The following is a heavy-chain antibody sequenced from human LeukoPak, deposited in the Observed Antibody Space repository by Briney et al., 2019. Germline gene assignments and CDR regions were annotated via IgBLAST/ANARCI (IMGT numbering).Heavy chain of an antibody. CDR3: ARTLLDYVWGSYRYTGFDY. CDR2: IYWDDDK. J-gene: IGHJ4*02. CDR1: GFSLRASGVG. V-gene: IGHV2-5*02. D-gene: IGHD3-16*02. Sequence: SGPPLVKPTQTLTLTCTFSGFSLRASGVGVGWIRQPPGKALEWLALIYWDDDKRYSPSLKSRLTITKDTSKNQVVLTMTNMDPVDTATYYCARTLLDYVWGSYRYTGFDYWGQGTLVTVSS.